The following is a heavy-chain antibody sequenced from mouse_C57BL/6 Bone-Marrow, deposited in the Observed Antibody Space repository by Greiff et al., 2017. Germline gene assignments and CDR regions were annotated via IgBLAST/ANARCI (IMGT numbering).Heavy chain of an antibody. J-gene: IGHJ4*01. Sequence: VQLQQPGAELVKPGASVKLSCKASGYTFTSYWMHWVKQRPGQGLEWIGMIHPNSGSTNYNEKFKSKATLTVDKSSSTAYMQLSSLTSEDSAVYYCAFTTVVARYAMDYWGQGTSVTVSS. CDR2: IHPNSGST. CDR3: AFTTVVARYAMDY. CDR1: GYTFTSYW. D-gene: IGHD1-1*01. V-gene: IGHV1-64*01.